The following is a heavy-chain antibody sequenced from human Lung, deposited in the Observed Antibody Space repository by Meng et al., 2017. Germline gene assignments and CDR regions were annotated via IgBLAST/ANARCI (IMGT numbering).Heavy chain of an antibody. J-gene: IGHJ2*01. V-gene: IGHV4-34*01. CDR3: ARPKQANWYFDL. Sequence: VEHQDGGAGLWKPSETRSPTCAVYGGSFSGYYWSWIRQPPGKGLEWIGEINHSGSTNYNPSLKSRVTISVDTSKNQFSLKLSSVTAADTAVYYCARPKQANWYFDLWGRGTLVTVSS. D-gene: IGHD1/OR15-1a*01. CDR1: GGSFSGYY. CDR2: INHSGST.